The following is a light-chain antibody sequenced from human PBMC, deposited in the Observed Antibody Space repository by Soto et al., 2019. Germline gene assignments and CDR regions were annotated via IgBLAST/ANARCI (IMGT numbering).Light chain of an antibody. Sequence: DIHMTQSPSTLSASVGDRVTITCRASQSISEWLTWYQQKPGRAPKLLIYDVSGLESGVPSRFSGSGSGTEFTLTISSLQPDDFATYYCQQYNSYWTFGQGTKVDIK. CDR2: DVS. V-gene: IGKV1-5*01. CDR1: QSISEW. J-gene: IGKJ1*01. CDR3: QQYNSYWT.